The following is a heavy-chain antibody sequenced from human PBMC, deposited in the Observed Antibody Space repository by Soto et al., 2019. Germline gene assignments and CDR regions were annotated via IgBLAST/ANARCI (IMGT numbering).Heavy chain of an antibody. CDR3: ARDLSGNGYFDY. D-gene: IGHD3-9*01. CDR1: GHSISSYY. J-gene: IGHJ4*02. Sequence: SETLSLTGTVSGHSISSYYWSWIRQPPGKGLEWIGYIYYSGSTNYNPSLKSRVTISVDTSKNQFSLKLSSVTAADTAVYYCARDLSGNGYFDYWGQGTLVTVSS. V-gene: IGHV4-59*01. CDR2: IYYSGST.